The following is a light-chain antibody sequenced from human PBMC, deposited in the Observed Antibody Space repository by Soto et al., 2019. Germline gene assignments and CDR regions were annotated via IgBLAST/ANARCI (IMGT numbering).Light chain of an antibody. CDR2: KAA. V-gene: IGKV1-5*03. J-gene: IGKJ1*01. CDR1: DNIAPW. CDR3: QHYNSFSRT. Sequence: DIQMTQSPSTLSASVGDRVAITCRASDNIAPWVAWYQQKPGKAPKLLIYKAANLADEVPSRFAGSGSGTDFTLTITRLQPDDLATYYCQHYNSFSRTFGQGTKVDIK.